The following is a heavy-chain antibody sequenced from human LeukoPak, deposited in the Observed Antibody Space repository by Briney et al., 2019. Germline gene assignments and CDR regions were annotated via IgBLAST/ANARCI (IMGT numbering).Heavy chain of an antibody. Sequence: ASVKVSFTASVYTFTIYGISWVRQAPGQGLEWMGWISSYNCNTNYAQKLQGRVTMTRDTSISTAYMELSRLRSDDTAVYYCAREGRGWAFDIWGQGTMVTVSS. CDR2: ISSYNCNT. J-gene: IGHJ3*02. CDR1: VYTFTIYG. CDR3: AREGRGWAFDI. D-gene: IGHD2-15*01. V-gene: IGHV1-18*01.